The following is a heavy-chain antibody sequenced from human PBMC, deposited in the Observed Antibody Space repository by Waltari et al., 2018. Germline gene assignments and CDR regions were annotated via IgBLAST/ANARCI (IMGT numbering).Heavy chain of an antibody. V-gene: IGHV3-9*01. CDR2: RSWNSGSI. Sequence: EVQLVESGGGLVQPGRSLRLSCAASGFTFDDYAMHWVRQAPGKGLEWVSGRSWNSGSIGYADSLKGRFTISRDNAKNSLYLQMNSLRAEDTALYYCAKGCGGDCSYFDYWGQGTLVTVSS. D-gene: IGHD2-21*02. CDR3: AKGCGGDCSYFDY. J-gene: IGHJ4*02. CDR1: GFTFDDYA.